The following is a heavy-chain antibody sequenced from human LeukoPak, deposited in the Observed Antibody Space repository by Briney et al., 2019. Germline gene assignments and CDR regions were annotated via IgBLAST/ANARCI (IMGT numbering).Heavy chain of an antibody. CDR3: ATDRRHCSSTSCYSPSFQH. V-gene: IGHV1-69*13. CDR2: IIPIFGTA. J-gene: IGHJ1*01. CDR1: GGTFSSYA. Sequence: SVKVSCKASGGTFSSYAISWVRQAPGQGLEWMGGIIPIFGTANYAQKFQGRVTITADESTSTAYMELSSLRSEDTAVYYCATDRRHCSSTSCYSPSFQHWGQGTLVTVSS. D-gene: IGHD2-2*01.